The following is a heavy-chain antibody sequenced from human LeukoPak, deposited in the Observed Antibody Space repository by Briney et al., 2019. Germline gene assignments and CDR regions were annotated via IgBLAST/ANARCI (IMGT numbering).Heavy chain of an antibody. V-gene: IGHV4-4*09. CDR1: GGSIRSYY. J-gene: IGHJ3*02. CDR2: IYTSGST. D-gene: IGHD3-3*01. Sequence: PSETLSLTCTGSGGSIRSYYWSWIRQPPGKGLEWIGYIYTSGSTNYNPSLKSRVTISVDTSKNQSSLKLTSVTAADTAVYYCARFWRFVGDAFDMWGQGTMVSVSS. CDR3: ARFWRFVGDAFDM.